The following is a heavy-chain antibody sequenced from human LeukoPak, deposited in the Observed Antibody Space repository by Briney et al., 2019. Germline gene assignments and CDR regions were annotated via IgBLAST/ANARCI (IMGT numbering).Heavy chain of an antibody. J-gene: IGHJ4*02. CDR2: ISWNRGSI. CDR1: GFTFDDYA. Sequence: GGSLRLSCAASGFTFDDYAMHWVRQAPGKGLEWVSGISWNRGSIGYADSVKGRFTISRDNAKNSLYLQMNSLRAEDTALYYCAKDSRGSSNWYVFDYWGQGTLVTVSS. V-gene: IGHV3-9*01. CDR3: AKDSRGSSNWYVFDY. D-gene: IGHD6-13*01.